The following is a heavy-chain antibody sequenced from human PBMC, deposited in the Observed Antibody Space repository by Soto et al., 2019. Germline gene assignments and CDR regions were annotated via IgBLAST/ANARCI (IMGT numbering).Heavy chain of an antibody. CDR1: GGSINSGDYD. Sequence: QVQLQESGPGLVMPSQTLSLTCTVSGGSINSGDYDWSWIRQPPGKRLEGIGCIFYTVSTYYNPSLKSRITISVHTSMSQCSLKLTSVTAGDTAVYYCSRVTRCCTGGGCNPNWFDPWGQGTMVTVSS. V-gene: IGHV4-30-4*01. J-gene: IGHJ5*02. D-gene: IGHD2-8*02. CDR3: SRVTRCCTGGGCNPNWFDP. CDR2: IFYTVST.